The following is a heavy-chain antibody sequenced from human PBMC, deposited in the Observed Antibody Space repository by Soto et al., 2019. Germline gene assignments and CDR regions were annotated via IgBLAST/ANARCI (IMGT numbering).Heavy chain of an antibody. V-gene: IGHV3-74*01. D-gene: IGHD3-22*01. CDR1: GFTFSNYW. J-gene: IGHJ4*02. CDR2: IRNDGSTT. CDR3: VRDEFDSSGSYYGWPH. Sequence: EVQLVESGGGLVQPGGSLRLSCAASGFTFSNYWMHWVRQAPGKGLMWVSRIRNDGSTTDYADSVKGRFTVSRDNAKNALSLQMNTLRAEDTAVYYCVRDEFDSSGSYYGWPHWGKGAPVTDSS.